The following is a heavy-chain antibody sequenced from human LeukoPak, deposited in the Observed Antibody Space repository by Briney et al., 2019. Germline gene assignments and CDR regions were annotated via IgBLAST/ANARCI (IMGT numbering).Heavy chain of an antibody. CDR1: GGSISNTNW. CDR2: VNVQGST. Sequence: SETLSLTCGVSGGSISNTNWWTWFRQPPGKGLEWIGEVNVQGSTNYNPSLKSGVAISVDKSENHISLKLTSVTAADTAVYYCAREGGPYRPLDYSGQGTLVTVAS. J-gene: IGHJ4*02. V-gene: IGHV4-4*02. CDR3: AREGGPYRPLDY.